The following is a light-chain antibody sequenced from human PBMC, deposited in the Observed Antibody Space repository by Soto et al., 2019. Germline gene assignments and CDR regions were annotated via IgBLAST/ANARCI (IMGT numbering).Light chain of an antibody. J-gene: IGLJ2*01. CDR3: SSYAGSNNV. Sequence: QSALTQPPSASGSPGQSVTISFTGTSSDVGGYNYVSWYQQYPGKAPKLMIYEVSKRPSGVPDRFSGSKSGNTASLTVSGLQAEDEADYYCSSYAGSNNVFGGGTKLTVL. CDR2: EVS. CDR1: SSDVGGYNY. V-gene: IGLV2-8*01.